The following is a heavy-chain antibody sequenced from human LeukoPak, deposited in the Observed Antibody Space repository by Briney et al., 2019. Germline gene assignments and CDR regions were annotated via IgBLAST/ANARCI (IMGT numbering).Heavy chain of an antibody. CDR1: GYIFTSYW. CDR2: IDPSDSYT. V-gene: IGHV5-10-1*01. J-gene: IGHJ4*02. Sequence: GESLQISCKGSGYIFTSYWIGWARQLPGKGLEWMGRIDPSDSYTNYSPSFQGHVTISADKSISTAYLQWSSLKASDTAMYYCARQWARGSDYWGQGTLVTVSS. D-gene: IGHD1-26*01. CDR3: ARQWARGSDY.